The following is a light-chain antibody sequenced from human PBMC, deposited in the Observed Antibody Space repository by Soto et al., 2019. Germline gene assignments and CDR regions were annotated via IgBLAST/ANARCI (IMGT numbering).Light chain of an antibody. CDR3: QQYENWPWT. J-gene: IGKJ1*01. V-gene: IGKV3-15*01. CDR1: QSISDT. CDR2: SAS. Sequence: IVMTQSPATLSVSPGGSSTFSXRNSQSISDTLAWYQQKPGQAPRXXIYSASRRATGFPARFSGSGAGTDFTLTISSLQSEDFAVYYCQQYENWPWTFGQGTKVDI.